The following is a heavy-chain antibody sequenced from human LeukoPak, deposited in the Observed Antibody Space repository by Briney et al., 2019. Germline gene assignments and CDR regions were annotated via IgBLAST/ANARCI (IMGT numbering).Heavy chain of an antibody. J-gene: IGHJ3*02. D-gene: IGHD6-19*01. CDR2: ISSSSSYI. Sequence: GGSLRLSCAASGFTFSSYGMNWVRQAPGKGLEWVSSISSSSSYIYYADSVKGRFTISRDNAKNSLYLQMNSLRAEDTAVYYCAREVAGLDAFDIWGQGTMVTVSS. V-gene: IGHV3-21*01. CDR3: AREVAGLDAFDI. CDR1: GFTFSSYG.